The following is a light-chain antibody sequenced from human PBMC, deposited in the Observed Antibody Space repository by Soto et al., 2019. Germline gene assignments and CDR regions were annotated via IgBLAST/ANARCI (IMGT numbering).Light chain of an antibody. Sequence: QSALTQPASVSGSPRQSITISCTGTSSNVGGYNYVSWYQQHPGKAPKLMIYDVNNRPSGVPDRFSGSKSGNTASLTISGLQAEDEADYYCSSYTSSYTYVFGTGTKVTVL. CDR3: SSYTSSYTYV. V-gene: IGLV2-14*01. CDR1: SSNVGGYNY. J-gene: IGLJ1*01. CDR2: DVN.